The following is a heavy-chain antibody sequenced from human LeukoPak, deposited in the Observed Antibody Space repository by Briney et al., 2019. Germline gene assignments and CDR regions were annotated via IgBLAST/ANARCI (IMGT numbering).Heavy chain of an antibody. CDR2: ISTSSTII. Sequence: GGSLRLSCAASGFTFSRHSMNWVRQAPGKGLEWVSYISTSSTIIYYADSVKGRFTISRDNAKNSLFLHMNSLRDEDTAVYYCARDRGAAAGNWGQGTLVTVSS. V-gene: IGHV3-48*02. CDR3: ARDRGAAAGN. D-gene: IGHD6-13*01. CDR1: GFTFSRHS. J-gene: IGHJ4*02.